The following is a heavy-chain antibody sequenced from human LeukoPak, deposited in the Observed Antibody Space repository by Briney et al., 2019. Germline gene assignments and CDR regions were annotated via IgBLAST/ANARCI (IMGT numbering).Heavy chain of an antibody. D-gene: IGHD6-13*01. CDR3: AREGMSSSWHQRRDKYFQH. CDR1: GGSISSGSYY. CDR2: IYTSGST. Sequence: SETLPLTCTVSGGSISSGSYYWSWIRQPAGKGLEWIGRIYTSGSTNYNPSLKSRVTISVDTSKNLFSLKLSSVTAADTAVYYWAREGMSSSWHQRRDKYFQHWGQGTLVTVSS. J-gene: IGHJ1*01. V-gene: IGHV4-61*02.